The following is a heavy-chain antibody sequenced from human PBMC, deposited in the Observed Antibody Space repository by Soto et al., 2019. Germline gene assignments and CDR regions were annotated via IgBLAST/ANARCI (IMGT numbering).Heavy chain of an antibody. CDR3: ARIVSSSWYSVDY. V-gene: IGHV1-18*01. D-gene: IGHD6-13*01. CDR2: ISAYNGNT. J-gene: IGHJ4*02. CDR1: GYTFTSYG. Sequence: QVQLVQSGAEVKKPGASVKVSCKASGYTFTSYGISWVRQAPGQGLEWMGWISAYNGNTNYAQKLHVRVTITTNTSTSTDYMDRLSLISDDTAVYYCARIVSSSWYSVDYWGQGTLVTVSS.